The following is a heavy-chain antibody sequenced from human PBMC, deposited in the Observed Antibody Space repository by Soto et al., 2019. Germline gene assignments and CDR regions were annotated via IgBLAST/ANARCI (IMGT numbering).Heavy chain of an antibody. Sequence: GGSLRLSCAASGFTFSSYGMHWVRQAPGKGLEWVAVISYDGSNKYYADSVKGRFTISRDNSKNTLYLQMNSLRAEDTAVYYFLWFSISCYDVLAICGQGSLVP. V-gene: IGHV3-30*03. CDR1: GFTFSSYG. CDR2: ISYDGSNK. CDR3: LWFSISCYDVLAI. D-gene: IGHD2-2*01. J-gene: IGHJ3*02.